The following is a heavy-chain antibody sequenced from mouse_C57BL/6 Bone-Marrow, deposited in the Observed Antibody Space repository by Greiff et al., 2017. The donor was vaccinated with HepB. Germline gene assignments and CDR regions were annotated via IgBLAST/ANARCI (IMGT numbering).Heavy chain of an antibody. V-gene: IGHV5-9*01. CDR2: ISGGGGNT. Sequence: DVKLVESGGGLVKPGGSLKLSCAASGFTFSSYTMSWVRQTPEKRLEWVATISGGGGNTYYPDSVKGRFTISRDNAKNTLYLQMSSLRSEDTALYYCARPAPGNGRHWYFDVWGTGTTVTVSS. CDR3: ARPAPGNGRHWYFDV. D-gene: IGHD1-1*01. CDR1: GFTFSSYT. J-gene: IGHJ1*03.